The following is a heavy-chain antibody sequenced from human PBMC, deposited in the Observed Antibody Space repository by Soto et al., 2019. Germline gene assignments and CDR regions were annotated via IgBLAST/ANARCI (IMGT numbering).Heavy chain of an antibody. J-gene: IGHJ3*02. CDR2: IYSGGST. D-gene: IGHD3-22*01. V-gene: IGHV3-53*04. CDR1: GFTVSSNY. CDR3: ARGTDYYDSSGYYYAFDI. Sequence: GGSLRLSCAASGFTVSSNYMSWVHQAPGKGLEWVSVIYSGGSTYYADSVKGRFTISRHNSKNTLYLQMNSLRAEDTAVYYCARGTDYYDSSGYYYAFDIWGQGTMVTVSS.